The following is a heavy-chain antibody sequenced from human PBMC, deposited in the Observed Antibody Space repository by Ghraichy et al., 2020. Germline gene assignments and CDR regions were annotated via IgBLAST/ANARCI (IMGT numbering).Heavy chain of an antibody. CDR3: AGSLSGLDSGDH. Sequence: LSITCAVSGLPLNNNHINWVRQAPGKGLEWVSFIYKDGDTSYADSVKGRFTISRDRAKNTVYLQMDSLRDEDTAKYYCAGSLSGLDSGDHWGQGTLVTVSS. V-gene: IGHV3-53*01. CDR1: GLPLNNNH. D-gene: IGHD6-19*01. J-gene: IGHJ4*02. CDR2: IYKDGDT.